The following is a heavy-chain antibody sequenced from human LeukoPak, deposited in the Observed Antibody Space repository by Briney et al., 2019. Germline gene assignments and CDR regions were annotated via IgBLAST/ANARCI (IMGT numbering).Heavy chain of an antibody. CDR3: ARVIYASSGSYYYYYMDV. CDR2: ICTSGST. D-gene: IGHD3-22*01. V-gene: IGHV4-4*07. J-gene: IGHJ6*03. Sequence: PSETLSLTCTVSGGSISSYYWSWIRQPAGKGLEWIGRICTSGSTNYNPSLKSRVTMSVDTSKNQFSLKVSSVTAADTAVYYCARVIYASSGSYYYYYMDVWGKGTTVTVSS. CDR1: GGSISSYY.